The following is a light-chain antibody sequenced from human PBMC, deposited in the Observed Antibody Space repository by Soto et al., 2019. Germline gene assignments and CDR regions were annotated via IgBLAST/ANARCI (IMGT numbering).Light chain of an antibody. J-gene: IGKJ1*01. CDR1: QNVYTH. Sequence: EKVMTQSPATLSVSPGDRVTLSCRSSQNVYTHLAWYQQKAGRAPRLLIYVASTRATGIPARFSGSGSGTEFTLTISSLESEDSAVYYCQQYDNWPPWTFGQGTKVEIK. V-gene: IGKV3-15*01. CDR2: VAS. CDR3: QQYDNWPPWT.